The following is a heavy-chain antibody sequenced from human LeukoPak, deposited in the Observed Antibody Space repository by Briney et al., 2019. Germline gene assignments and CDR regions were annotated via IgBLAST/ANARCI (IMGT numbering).Heavy chain of an antibody. CDR3: ARVNVSGPYYYYYGMDV. CDR2: ISAYNGNT. J-gene: IGHJ6*02. D-gene: IGHD6-19*01. V-gene: IGHV1-18*01. Sequence: ASVKVSCKASGYTFTSYGISWVRQAPGQGLEWMGWISAYNGNTNYAQKLQGRVTMTTDTSTSTAYMELRSLRSDDTAVYYCARVNVSGPYYYYYGMDVWGQGTTVTVSS. CDR1: GYTFTSYG.